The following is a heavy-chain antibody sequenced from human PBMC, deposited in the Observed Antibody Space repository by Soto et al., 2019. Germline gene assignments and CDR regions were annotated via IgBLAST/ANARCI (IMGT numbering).Heavy chain of an antibody. CDR1: GFPFSGCG. CDR3: ARDTARAMVRIYYGMDV. J-gene: IGHJ6*02. CDR2: IWYDGSNK. Sequence: HPGGSLRLSCAASGFPFSGCGMHWVRQAPGKGLEWVAVIWYDGSNKYYADSVKGRFTVSRDNSKNTLYLQMNSLRAEDTAVYYCARDTARAMVRIYYGMDVWGQGTTVTVSS. D-gene: IGHD3-10*01. V-gene: IGHV3-33*01.